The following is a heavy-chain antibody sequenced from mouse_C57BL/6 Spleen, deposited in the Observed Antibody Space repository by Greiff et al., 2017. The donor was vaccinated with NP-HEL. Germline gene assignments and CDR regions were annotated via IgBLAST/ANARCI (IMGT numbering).Heavy chain of an antibody. CDR1: GFTFSSYG. CDR3: ARVTTRYFDV. D-gene: IGHD2-1*01. J-gene: IGHJ1*03. V-gene: IGHV5-6*02. CDR2: ISSGGSYT. Sequence: DVKLVESGGDLVKPGGSLKLSCAASGFTFSSYGMSWVRQTPDKRLEWVATISSGGSYTYYPDSVKGRFTISRDNAKNTLYLQMSSLKSEDTAMYYCARVTTRYFDVWGTGTTVTVSS.